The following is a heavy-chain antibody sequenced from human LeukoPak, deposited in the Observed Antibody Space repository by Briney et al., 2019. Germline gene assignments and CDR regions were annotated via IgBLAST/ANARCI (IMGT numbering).Heavy chain of an antibody. V-gene: IGHV3-23*01. CDR2: ITSSGNTT. Sequence: GGSLRLSCEVSDFTFSFYAMSWVRQAPEKGLEWVAGITSSGNTTYYADPVKGRFTISRDNSNNILHLQMNSLRAEDTAIYYCAKDFGGSDYDWYFDLWGRGIVVTVSS. J-gene: IGHJ2*01. CDR3: AKDFGGSDYDWYFDL. D-gene: IGHD1-26*01. CDR1: DFTFSFYA.